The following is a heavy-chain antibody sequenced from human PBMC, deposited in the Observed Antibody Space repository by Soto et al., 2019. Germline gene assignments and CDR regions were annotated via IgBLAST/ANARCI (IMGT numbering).Heavy chain of an antibody. Sequence: PGGSLRLSCAASGFTFSSYAMHWVRQAPGKGLEWVAVISYDGSNKYYADSVKGRFTISRDNSKNTLYLQMNSLRAEDTAVYYCAAEMATTSFDYWGQGTLVTVSS. D-gene: IGHD5-12*01. J-gene: IGHJ4*02. CDR2: ISYDGSNK. V-gene: IGHV3-30-3*01. CDR1: GFTFSSYA. CDR3: AAEMATTSFDY.